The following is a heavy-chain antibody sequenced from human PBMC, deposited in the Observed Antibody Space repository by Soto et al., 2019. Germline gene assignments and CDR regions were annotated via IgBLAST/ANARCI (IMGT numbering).Heavy chain of an antibody. Sequence: PGGSLRLSCAASGFTFSSYAMSWVRQAPGKGLEWVSVISGSGGSTYYADSVKGRFTISRDNAKNSLYLQMNSLRAEDTALYYCAKDNSGSYPYYYGMDVWGQGTTVTVS. CDR1: GFTFSSYA. D-gene: IGHD1-26*01. V-gene: IGHV3-23*01. J-gene: IGHJ6*02. CDR3: AKDNSGSYPYYYGMDV. CDR2: ISGSGGST.